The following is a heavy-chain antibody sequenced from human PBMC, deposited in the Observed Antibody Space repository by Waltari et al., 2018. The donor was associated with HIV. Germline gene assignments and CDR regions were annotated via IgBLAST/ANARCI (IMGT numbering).Heavy chain of an antibody. Sequence: SGYSFTSYWIGWVRQAPGTGLEWMGDIYPADSDTTYNPSFRGQVTISVDTSISTAYVQWRSLKASDTAVYFCARRLVGADAFEIWGQGTEVIVSS. V-gene: IGHV5-51*01. CDR1: GYSFTSYW. CDR3: ARRLVGADAFEI. J-gene: IGHJ3*02. D-gene: IGHD1-26*01. CDR2: IYPADSDT.